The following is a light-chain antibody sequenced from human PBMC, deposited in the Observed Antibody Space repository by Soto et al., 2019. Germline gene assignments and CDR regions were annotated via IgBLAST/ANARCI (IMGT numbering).Light chain of an antibody. V-gene: IGKV3-15*01. CDR3: QQYNNWPRT. Sequence: EIVLTQSPAILSVSPGERATLSCRASQSISRSLAWYQQKPGQAPRLLISDASTRATGIPARFSGSGSGTEFALTISSLQSEDFALYYCQQYNNWPRTFGQGTKVDIK. CDR1: QSISRS. CDR2: DAS. J-gene: IGKJ1*01.